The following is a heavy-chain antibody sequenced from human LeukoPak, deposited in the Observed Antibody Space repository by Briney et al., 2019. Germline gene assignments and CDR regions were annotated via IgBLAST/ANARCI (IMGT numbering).Heavy chain of an antibody. D-gene: IGHD3-22*01. J-gene: IGHJ4*02. Sequence: PSETLSLTCAVYGGSFGGYYWSWIRQPPGKGLEWIGEINHSGSTNYNPSLKSRVTISVDTSKNQFSLKLSSVTAADTAVYYCARASYYDSSGIGFYYFGYWGQGTLVTVSS. CDR3: ARASYYDSSGIGFYYFGY. CDR2: INHSGST. V-gene: IGHV4-34*01. CDR1: GGSFGGYY.